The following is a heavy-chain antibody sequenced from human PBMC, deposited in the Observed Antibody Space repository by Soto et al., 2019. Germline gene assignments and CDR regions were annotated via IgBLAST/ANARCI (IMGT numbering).Heavy chain of an antibody. CDR3: ARGLVDWYDFWSDYGMDV. Sequence: ASVKVSCKASGYTFTSYGTNWVRQATGQGLEWMGWMNPNSGNTGYAQKFQGRVTMTRNTSISTAYMELSSLRSEDTAVYYCARGLVDWYDFWSDYGMDVWGQGTTVTVSS. CDR1: GYTFTSYG. V-gene: IGHV1-8*02. CDR2: MNPNSGNT. D-gene: IGHD3-3*01. J-gene: IGHJ6*02.